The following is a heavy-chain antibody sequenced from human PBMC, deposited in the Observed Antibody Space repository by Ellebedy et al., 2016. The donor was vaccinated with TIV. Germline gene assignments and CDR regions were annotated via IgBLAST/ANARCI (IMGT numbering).Heavy chain of an antibody. V-gene: IGHV3-53*01. J-gene: IGHJ3*02. CDR3: ARVTIRYSGSYEAFDI. CDR1: GFTVSRNY. Sequence: PGGSLRLSCAASGFTVSRNYMSWVRQAPGKGLEWVSVIYSGGSTYYADSVKGRFTISRDNSKNTLYLQMNSLRAEDTAVYYCARVTIRYSGSYEAFDIWGQGTMVTVSS. CDR2: IYSGGST. D-gene: IGHD1-26*01.